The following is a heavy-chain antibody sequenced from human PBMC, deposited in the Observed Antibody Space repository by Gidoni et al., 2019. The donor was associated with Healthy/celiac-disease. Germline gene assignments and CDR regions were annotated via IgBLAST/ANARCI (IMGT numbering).Heavy chain of an antibody. Sequence: EVQLVESGGGLVKPGGSLRLSCAASGFTFSSYSMNWVRQAPGKGLELVSSISSSSSYIYYADSVKGRFTISRDNAKNSLYLQMNSLRAEDTAVYYCSKGDTDDAFDIWGQGTMVTVSS. CDR3: SKGDTDDAFDI. CDR2: ISSSSSYI. V-gene: IGHV3-21*01. CDR1: GFTFSSYS. J-gene: IGHJ3*02.